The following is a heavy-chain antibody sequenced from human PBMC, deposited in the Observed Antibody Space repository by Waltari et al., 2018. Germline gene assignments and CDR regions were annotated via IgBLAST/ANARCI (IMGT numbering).Heavy chain of an antibody. V-gene: IGHV5-51*03. CDR2: IFPGDSDT. Sequence: EVQLVQSGAEVRKPGESLKISCMGSGYRFASYWIGWFRQMPGKGLEWMGIIFPGDSDTRYSPSFQGHVTISADTSNSTAYLQLTNLKASDTAMYYCARHPLVWVASTQNAFDVWGQGTMVTVSS. D-gene: IGHD3-16*01. J-gene: IGHJ3*01. CDR3: ARHPLVWVASTQNAFDV. CDR1: GYRFASYW.